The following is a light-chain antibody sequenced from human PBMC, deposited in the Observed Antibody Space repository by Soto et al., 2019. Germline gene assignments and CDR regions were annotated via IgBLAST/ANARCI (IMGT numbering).Light chain of an antibody. J-gene: IGKJ5*01. CDR1: QSVSSY. V-gene: IGKV3-11*01. CDR2: DAS. Sequence: EIVLTQSPATLSLSPGEGATLSCRASQSVSSYLAWYQQKPGQAPRLLIYDASIRAPGVPARFSGSGSGTDFTLTISSLEPEDFAVYYCQQRSNWPPITFGQGTRLEIK. CDR3: QQRSNWPPIT.